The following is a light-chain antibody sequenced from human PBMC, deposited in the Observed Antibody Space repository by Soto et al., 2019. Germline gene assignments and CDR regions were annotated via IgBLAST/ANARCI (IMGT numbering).Light chain of an antibody. CDR1: QSVSSKF. CDR2: RAT. CDR3: QQYGSSPPTWT. J-gene: IGKJ1*01. Sequence: EIVLTQSPGPLSLSPGERATLSCRASQSVSSKFLAWYQQKPGQAPRLLIYRATSRATGIPDRFSGSGSEKDLTLTITRLEPDDFAGYYCQQYGSSPPTWTFGEGTMVEI. V-gene: IGKV3-20*01.